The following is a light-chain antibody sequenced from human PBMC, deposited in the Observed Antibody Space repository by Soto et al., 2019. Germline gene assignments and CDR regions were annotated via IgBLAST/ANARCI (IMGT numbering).Light chain of an antibody. J-gene: IGKJ4*01. CDR1: QRISSSY. Sequence: EIVLTQSPATLSLSPGERATLSCGASQRISSSYLAWYQQKPGLAPRLLIYDASSRATGIPDRFSGSGSGTDFTLTISRLEPEDFAVYYCQQYGSSPITFGGGTKVDIK. CDR3: QQYGSSPIT. V-gene: IGKV3D-20*01. CDR2: DAS.